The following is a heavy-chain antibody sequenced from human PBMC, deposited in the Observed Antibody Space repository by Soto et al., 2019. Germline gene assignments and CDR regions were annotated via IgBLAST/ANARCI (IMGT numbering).Heavy chain of an antibody. D-gene: IGHD3-3*01. Sequence: GGSLRLSCAASGFTVSSNYMSWVRQAPGKGLEWVSVIYSCGSTYYADSVKGRFTISRDNSKNTLYLQLNSLRAEDTAVYYCARDKVTIFGVEGAFDIWGQGTMVTVSS. CDR3: ARDKVTIFGVEGAFDI. J-gene: IGHJ3*02. CDR2: IYSCGST. CDR1: GFTVSSNY. V-gene: IGHV3-53*01.